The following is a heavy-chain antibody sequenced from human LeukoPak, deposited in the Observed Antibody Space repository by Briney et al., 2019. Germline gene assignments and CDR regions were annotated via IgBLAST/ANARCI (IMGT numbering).Heavy chain of an antibody. CDR3: ARAIRETNWFDP. CDR1: GFTFSSYG. Sequence: GGTLRLSCAASGFTFSSYGMSWVRQAPGKGLEWVSYISSSGSTIYYADSVKGRFTISRDNAKNSLYLQMNSLRAEDTAVYYCARAIRETNWFDPWGQGTLVTVSS. CDR2: ISSSGSTI. D-gene: IGHD5-24*01. V-gene: IGHV3-48*04. J-gene: IGHJ5*02.